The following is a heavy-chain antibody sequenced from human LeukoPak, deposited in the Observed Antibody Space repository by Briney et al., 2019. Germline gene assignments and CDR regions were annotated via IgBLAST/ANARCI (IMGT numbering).Heavy chain of an antibody. J-gene: IGHJ4*01. V-gene: IGHV3-74*01. Sequence: PGGSPRLSCAASGFTFSSYWMHWVRQAPGKGLVWLSRINGDGTSTNYADSVKGRFTISRDNAENTLYLQMNSLRAEDSAVYYCARVSDYCGGGSCLRYWGHGTLVTVSS. D-gene: IGHD2-15*01. CDR3: ARVSDYCGGGSCLRY. CDR1: GFTFSSYW. CDR2: INGDGTST.